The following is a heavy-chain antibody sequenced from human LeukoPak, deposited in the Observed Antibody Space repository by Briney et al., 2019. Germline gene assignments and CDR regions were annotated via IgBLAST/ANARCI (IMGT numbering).Heavy chain of an antibody. CDR3: ARSTVTPDHYFYMDV. J-gene: IGHJ6*03. D-gene: IGHD4-17*01. V-gene: IGHV5-51*01. CDR2: IYPGDSDT. CDR1: GYSFTTYW. Sequence: GESLKISCKGSGYSFTTYWIGWVRQTAGKGLEWMGIIYPGDSDTRYSPSFQCQVIMSADKSISTAYLQWSSLKASDTAMYYCARSTVTPDHYFYMDVWGKGTTVTVSS.